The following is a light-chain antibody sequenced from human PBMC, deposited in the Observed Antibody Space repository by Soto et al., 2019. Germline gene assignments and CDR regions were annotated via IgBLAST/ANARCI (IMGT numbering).Light chain of an antibody. J-gene: IGKJ2*01. Sequence: DIQMTQSPSTLAASVGDTVTMTCLSSSKWLAWYQKKPGKAPKLLIYDVSNLERGVPPRFSGSTSGEESTLTITGLQPDDLRTYYCQHTTDFNFRKGTK. V-gene: IGKV1-5*01. CDR3: QHTTDFN. CDR2: DVS. CDR1: SSSKW.